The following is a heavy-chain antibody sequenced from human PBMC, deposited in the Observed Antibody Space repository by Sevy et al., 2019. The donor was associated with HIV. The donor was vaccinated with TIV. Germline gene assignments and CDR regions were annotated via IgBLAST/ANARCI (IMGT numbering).Heavy chain of an antibody. Sequence: GESLKISCAASGFIFNDYWMHWFRQAPGKGLEWVANINEDRSKQYNVDSVKGRFTISRDNAKSSVFLEMNSLRVDDAAIYYCARAIGISASFWGQGTLVPVSS. CDR3: ARAIGISASF. J-gene: IGHJ4*02. V-gene: IGHV3-7*03. CDR1: GFIFNDYW. CDR2: INEDRSKQ. D-gene: IGHD2-15*01.